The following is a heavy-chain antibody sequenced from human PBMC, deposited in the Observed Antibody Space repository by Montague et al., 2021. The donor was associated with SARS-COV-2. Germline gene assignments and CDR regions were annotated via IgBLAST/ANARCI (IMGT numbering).Heavy chain of an antibody. CDR1: GFTFSSFA. Sequence: SLRLSCAASGFTFSSFAMHWVRQAPGKGLEWVSVIYSGGSSTFYADSVKGRFTISRDKSKNTLYLQMNSLRAEDTAVYYCAKSSGSYGDYFDYWGQGTLVTVSS. CDR2: IYSGGSST. D-gene: IGHD1-26*01. V-gene: IGHV3-23*03. J-gene: IGHJ4*02. CDR3: AKSSGSYGDYFDY.